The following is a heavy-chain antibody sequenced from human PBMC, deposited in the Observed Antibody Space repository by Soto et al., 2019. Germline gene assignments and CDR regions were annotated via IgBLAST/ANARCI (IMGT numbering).Heavy chain of an antibody. V-gene: IGHV3-23*01. CDR1: GFTFSTYA. J-gene: IGHJ4*02. CDR3: AKGWSDYNDY. Sequence: EVQLLESGGGLVQPGGSLRLSCAASGFTFSTYAMSWVRQAPGKGLEWVSTISGSGGSTYYADSVKGRFTISRDNSKNTLYLQMNSRRAGDTALYYCAKGWSDYNDYWGQGMLVTVSP. CDR2: ISGSGGST. D-gene: IGHD3-3*01.